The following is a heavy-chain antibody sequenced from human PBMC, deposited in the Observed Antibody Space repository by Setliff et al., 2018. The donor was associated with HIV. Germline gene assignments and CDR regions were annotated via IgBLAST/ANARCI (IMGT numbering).Heavy chain of an antibody. CDR1: GFTFSSYG. J-gene: IGHJ6*02. CDR2: ISYDGSNK. V-gene: IGHV3-30*03. Sequence: PGGSLRLSCAASGFTFSSYGMHWVRQAPGKGLEWVAVISYDGSNKYYADSVKGRFTISRDNSKNTLYLQMNSLRADDTAVYYCARGDTIFGVVILVEYGMDVWGQGTTVTVSS. D-gene: IGHD3-3*01. CDR3: ARGDTIFGVVILVEYGMDV.